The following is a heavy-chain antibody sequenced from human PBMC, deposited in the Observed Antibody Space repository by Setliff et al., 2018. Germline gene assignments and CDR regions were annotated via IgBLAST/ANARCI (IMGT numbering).Heavy chain of an antibody. J-gene: IGHJ4*02. Sequence: PGESLKISCEGSGYTFTKYWIGWVRQMPGKGLEWMGIISPGDPDTRYSPSFQGQVTISADKSISTAYLQWSSLKASDTAMYYCARTYRLAAPSHFDYWGQGTLVTVSS. D-gene: IGHD6-13*01. V-gene: IGHV5-51*01. CDR3: ARTYRLAAPSHFDY. CDR1: GYTFTKYW. CDR2: ISPGDPDT.